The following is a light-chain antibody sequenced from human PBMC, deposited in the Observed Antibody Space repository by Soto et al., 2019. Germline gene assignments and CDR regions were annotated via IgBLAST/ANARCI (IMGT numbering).Light chain of an antibody. CDR2: AAS. Sequence: DLQLTQSPSFLSASVGERVTITCRASQGISSYLAWYQQKPGKAPKLLIYAASTLQSGVPSRFSGSASGTEFTLTISSLQPEDFATYYCQQLNSYPPTFGGGTKVEIK. V-gene: IGKV1-9*01. CDR1: QGISSY. J-gene: IGKJ4*01. CDR3: QQLNSYPPT.